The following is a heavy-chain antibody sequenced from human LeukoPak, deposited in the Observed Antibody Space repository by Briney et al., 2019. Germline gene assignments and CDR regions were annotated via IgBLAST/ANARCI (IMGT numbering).Heavy chain of an antibody. CDR3: TISLTYSSSWYSMDV. J-gene: IGHJ6*03. D-gene: IGHD6-13*01. V-gene: IGHV3-15*01. Sequence: GGSLRLSCAASGFTFSNAWMSWVRQAPGKGLEWVGRIKSKTDGGTTDYAAPVKGRFTISRDDSKNTLYLQMNSLKTEDTAVYYCTISLTYSSSWYSMDVWGKGTTVTVSS. CDR2: IKSKTDGGTT. CDR1: GFTFSNAW.